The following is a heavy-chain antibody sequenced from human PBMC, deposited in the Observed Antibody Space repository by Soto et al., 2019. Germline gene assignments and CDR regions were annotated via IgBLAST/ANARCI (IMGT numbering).Heavy chain of an antibody. CDR1: GGSISSYY. V-gene: IGHV4-59*08. CDR2: IYYSGST. J-gene: IGHJ4*02. Sequence: PSETLSLTCTVSGGSISSYYWSWIRQPPGKGLEWIGYIYYSGSTNYNPSLKSRVTISVDTSKNQFSLKLSSVTAADTAVYYCARLGRVPVGGYFDYWGQGTLVTSPQ. CDR3: ARLGRVPVGGYFDY. D-gene: IGHD2-15*01.